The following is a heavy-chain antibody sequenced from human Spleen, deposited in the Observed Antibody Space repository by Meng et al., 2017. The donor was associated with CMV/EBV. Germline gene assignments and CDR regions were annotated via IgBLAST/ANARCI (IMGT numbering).Heavy chain of an antibody. CDR2: ISGSGGST. J-gene: IGHJ4*02. CDR3: AKDRRDGDYFDY. CDR1: GFTFSSYA. Sequence: GESLKISCAASGFTFSSYAMSWVRQAPGKGLEWVSAISGSGGSTYYADSVKGRFTISRDNAKNSLYLQMNSLRAEDTAVYYCAKDRRDGDYFDYWGQGTLVTVSS. D-gene: IGHD4-17*01. V-gene: IGHV3-23*01.